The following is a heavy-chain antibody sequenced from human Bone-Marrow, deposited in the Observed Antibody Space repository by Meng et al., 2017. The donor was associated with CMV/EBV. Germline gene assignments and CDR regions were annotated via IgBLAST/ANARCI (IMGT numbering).Heavy chain of an antibody. J-gene: IGHJ3*02. Sequence: SGPTLVKPTQTLTLTCTFSGFSLSTSEMCVSWVRQPPGKALEWLALIDWDDDKYYSTSLKTRLTISKDISKNQVVLTMTNMYPVDTATYYSARSAQWSYDAFDIWGQGTMVTVSS. CDR3: ARSAQWSYDAFDI. CDR2: IDWDDDK. D-gene: IGHD2-15*01. V-gene: IGHV2-70*18. CDR1: GFSLSTSEMC.